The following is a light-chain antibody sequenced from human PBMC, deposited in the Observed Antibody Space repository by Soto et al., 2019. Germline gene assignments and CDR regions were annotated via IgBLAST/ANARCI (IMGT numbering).Light chain of an antibody. CDR2: EVT. CDR1: SSDVGAYNY. V-gene: IGLV2-14*01. J-gene: IGLJ3*02. Sequence: QSVLTQPASVSGSPGQSITLSCTGTSSDVGAYNYVSWYQQHPGKAPKLMIYEVTNRPSGVSTRFSGSKSGNTASLTISGLQAEDEAAYYCSSYTSSNSWVFGGGTKLTVL. CDR3: SSYTSSNSWV.